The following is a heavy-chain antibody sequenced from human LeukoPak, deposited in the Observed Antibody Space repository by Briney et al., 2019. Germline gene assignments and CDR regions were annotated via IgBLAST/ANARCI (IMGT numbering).Heavy chain of an antibody. CDR3: ASTASYSSGWMAFDI. CDR2: INPNSGGT. V-gene: IGHV1-2*04. CDR1: GYTLTRYY. J-gene: IGHJ3*02. Sequence: ASVTVSCKASGYTLTRYYMHWVRQAPGQGREWMGWINPNSGGTNYAQKFQGWVTMTRDTSISTAYMELSRLRSDDTAVYYCASTASYSSGWMAFDIWGQGTMVTVSS. D-gene: IGHD6-19*01.